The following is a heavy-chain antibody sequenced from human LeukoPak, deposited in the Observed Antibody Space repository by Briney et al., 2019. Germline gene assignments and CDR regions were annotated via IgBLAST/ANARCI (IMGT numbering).Heavy chain of an antibody. CDR1: GFTVSSNY. CDR2: IYSGGST. Sequence: GGSLRLSCAASGFTVSSNYMSWVRQAPGKGLEWVSVIYSGGSTYYADSVKGRFTISRDNSKNTLYLQMNSLRAEDTAVYYCARTYTYYYFDYWGQGTLVTVSS. D-gene: IGHD3-10*01. J-gene: IGHJ4*02. CDR3: ARTYTYYYFDY. V-gene: IGHV3-53*01.